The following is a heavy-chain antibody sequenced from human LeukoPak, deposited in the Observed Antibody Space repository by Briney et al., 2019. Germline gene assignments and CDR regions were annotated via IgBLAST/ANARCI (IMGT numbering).Heavy chain of an antibody. Sequence: GGSLRLSCAASGFIFSSYSMNWVRQAPGKGLEWVSAISGSGGSTYYADSVKGRFTISRDNSKNTLYLQMNSLRAEDTAVYYCAKDGLYYGETYFVYWGQGTLVTVSS. V-gene: IGHV3-23*01. J-gene: IGHJ4*02. CDR3: AKDGLYYGETYFVY. D-gene: IGHD3-10*01. CDR2: ISGSGGST. CDR1: GFIFSSYS.